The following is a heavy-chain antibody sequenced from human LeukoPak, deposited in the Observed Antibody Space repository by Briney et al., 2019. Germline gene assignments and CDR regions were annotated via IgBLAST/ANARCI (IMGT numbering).Heavy chain of an antibody. J-gene: IGHJ4*02. CDR3: ARDPRSDLACADY. CDR2: INPSGGST. Sequence: ASVKVSCKASGYIFTGYYIHWVRQAPGQGLEWMGIINPSGGSTSYAQKFQGRVTMTRDTSTSTVYMELSSLRSEDTAVYYCARDPRSDLACADYWGQGTLVTVSS. V-gene: IGHV1-46*01. CDR1: GYIFTGYY.